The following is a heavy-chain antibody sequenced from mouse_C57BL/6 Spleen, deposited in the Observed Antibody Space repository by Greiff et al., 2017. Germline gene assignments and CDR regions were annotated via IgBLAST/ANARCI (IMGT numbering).Heavy chain of an antibody. J-gene: IGHJ3*01. D-gene: IGHD2-3*01. Sequence: VQLQQSGPELVKPGASVKISCKASGYAFSSSWMNWVKQRPGKGLEWIGRIYPGDGDTNYNGKFKGKATLTADKSSSTAYMQLSSLTSEDSAVYFCARDDGYNVLFAYWGQGTLVTVSA. CDR1: GYAFSSSW. CDR3: ARDDGYNVLFAY. CDR2: IYPGDGDT. V-gene: IGHV1-82*01.